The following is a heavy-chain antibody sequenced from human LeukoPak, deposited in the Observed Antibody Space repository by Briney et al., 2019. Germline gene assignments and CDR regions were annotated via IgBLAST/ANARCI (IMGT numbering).Heavy chain of an antibody. J-gene: IGHJ4*02. CDR3: ARGGDYDILTSQIDY. CDR2: VYYSGST. Sequence: SETLSPTCTVSGGSISTYYWTWVRQSPGKGPEWIGYVYYSGSTKYNPSLKSRVTISVDTSKNQFSLKLSSVTAADTAVYYCARGGDYDILTSQIDYWGQGTLVTVSS. D-gene: IGHD3-9*01. V-gene: IGHV4-59*08. CDR1: GGSISTYY.